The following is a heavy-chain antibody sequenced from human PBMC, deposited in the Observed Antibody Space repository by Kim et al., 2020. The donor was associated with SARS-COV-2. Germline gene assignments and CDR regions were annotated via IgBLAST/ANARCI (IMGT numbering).Heavy chain of an antibody. J-gene: IGHJ6*02. Sequence: SETLSLTCTVSGGSISSYYWSWIRQPPGKGLEWIGYIYYSGSTNYNPSLKSRVTISVDTSKNQFSLKLSSVTAADTAVYYCASGGGYSYGYDGLYYYGMDVWGQGTTVTVSS. CDR1: GGSISSYY. D-gene: IGHD5-18*01. CDR3: ASGGGYSYGYDGLYYYGMDV. V-gene: IGHV4-59*01. CDR2: IYYSGST.